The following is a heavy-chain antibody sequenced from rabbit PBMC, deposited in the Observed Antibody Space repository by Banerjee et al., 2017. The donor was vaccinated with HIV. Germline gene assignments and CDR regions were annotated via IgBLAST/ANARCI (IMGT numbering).Heavy chain of an antibody. CDR1: GFDLSSYHY. Sequence: QSLGESGGGLVKPGASLTLTCTASGFDLSSYHYMCWVRQAPGKGLEWIACIYTGGSGTTYYASWAKGRFTISKTSSTTVTLQMTSLTAADTATYFCARDLAGVIGWNFGLWGQGTLVTVS. D-gene: IGHD4-1*01. CDR2: IYTGGSGTT. V-gene: IGHV1S40*01. CDR3: ARDLAGVIGWNFGL. J-gene: IGHJ3*01.